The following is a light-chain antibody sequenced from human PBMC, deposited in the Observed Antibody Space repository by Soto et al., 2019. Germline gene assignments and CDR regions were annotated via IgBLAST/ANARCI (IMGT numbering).Light chain of an antibody. CDR2: ENA. Sequence: SVLTQPPSVSAAPGQKVTISCSGSNSNIGNSYVYWYQQFPGAAPKLLMYENAKRASGIPDRFSGSKSGAAATLAITGIQTGDEADYYCGTWDSGLSGFVFGTGTKLTVL. V-gene: IGLV1-51*02. J-gene: IGLJ1*01. CDR3: GTWDSGLSGFV. CDR1: NSNIGNSY.